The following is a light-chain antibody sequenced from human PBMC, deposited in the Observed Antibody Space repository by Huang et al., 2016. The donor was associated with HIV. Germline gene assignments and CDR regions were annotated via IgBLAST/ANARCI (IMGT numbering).Light chain of an antibody. J-gene: IGKJ5*01. CDR2: AAS. CDR1: QDIGTS. Sequence: AVQLTQSPSSLSASVGDTVIISCRASQDIGTSFAWYQQRTGRAPKHLISAASTLQTGVPSRVSGDSAGTYFTLFITNLQPEDFATYYCQQLHTYPITFGQGTRLDMK. V-gene: IGKV1-13*02. CDR3: QQLHTYPIT.